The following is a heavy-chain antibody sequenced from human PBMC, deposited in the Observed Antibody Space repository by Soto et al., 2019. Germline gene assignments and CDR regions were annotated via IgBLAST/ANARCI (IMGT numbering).Heavy chain of an antibody. J-gene: IGHJ5*02. CDR2: FDPEDGET. CDR3: NKYSGSLSIPAA. V-gene: IGHV1-24*01. D-gene: IGHD1-26*01. Sequence: ASVKVSCKVSGYTLTELSMHWVRQAPGKGLEWMGGFDPEDGETIYAQKFQGRVTMTEDTSTDTAYMELSSLRSEDTAVYYCNKYSGSLSIPAALGPGTLVTVSS. CDR1: GYTLTELS.